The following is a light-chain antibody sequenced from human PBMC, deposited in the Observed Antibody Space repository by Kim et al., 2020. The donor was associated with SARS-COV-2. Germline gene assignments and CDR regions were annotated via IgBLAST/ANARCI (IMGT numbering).Light chain of an antibody. CDR2: SNN. CDR3: AAWDDSLNGVV. Sequence: GQRVTISCSGGTSNIGSNTVNWYQQLPGTAPKLLIYSNNQRPSGVPDRFSGSRSGTSASMAISGLQSEDEADYYCAAWDDSLNGVVFGGGTKLTVL. CDR1: TSNIGSNT. V-gene: IGLV1-44*01. J-gene: IGLJ2*01.